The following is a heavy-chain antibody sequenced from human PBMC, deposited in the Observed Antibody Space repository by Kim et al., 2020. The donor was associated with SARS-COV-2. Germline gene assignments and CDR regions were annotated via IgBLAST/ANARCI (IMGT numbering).Heavy chain of an antibody. CDR2: IYYSGST. V-gene: IGHV4-59*01. CDR3: ARARYCSGGSCESNWFDP. D-gene: IGHD2-15*01. J-gene: IGHJ5*02. CDR1: GGSISSYY. Sequence: SETLSLTCTVSGGSISSYYWSWIRQPPGKGLEWIGYIYYSGSTNYNPSLKSRVTISVDTSKNQFSQKLSSVTAADTAVYYCARARYCSGGSCESNWFDPWGQGTLVTVSS.